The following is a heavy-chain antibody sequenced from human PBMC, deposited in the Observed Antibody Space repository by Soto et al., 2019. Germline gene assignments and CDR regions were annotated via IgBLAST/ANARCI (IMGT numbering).Heavy chain of an antibody. J-gene: IGHJ6*02. CDR2: LYYSGST. Sequence: SETLSLTCTVSGGSITNSNDYWDWIRPRPGKGREWVGTLYYSGSTYYNPSLKSPDTISVDTSKNQFSLKLTSVTAADTADYYCARHEHRYRVSYYYCYGMDVWGQGTTVTVSS. CDR3: ARHEHRYRVSYYYCYGMDV. CDR1: GGSITNSNDY. V-gene: IGHV4-39*01. D-gene: IGHD3-16*02.